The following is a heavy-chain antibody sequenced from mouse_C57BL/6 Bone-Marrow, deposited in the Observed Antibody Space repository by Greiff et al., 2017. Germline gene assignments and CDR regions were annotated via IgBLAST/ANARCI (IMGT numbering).Heavy chain of an antibody. V-gene: IGHV1-64*01. Sequence: VKLKQPGAELVKPGASVKLSCKASGYTFTSYWMHWVKQRPGQGLEWIGMIHPNSGSTNYNEKFKSKATLTVDKSSSTAYMQLSSLTSEDSAVYYCARRLRQLRQYYFDYWGQGTTLTVSS. CDR1: GYTFTSYW. CDR2: IHPNSGST. D-gene: IGHD3-2*02. J-gene: IGHJ2*01. CDR3: ARRLRQLRQYYFDY.